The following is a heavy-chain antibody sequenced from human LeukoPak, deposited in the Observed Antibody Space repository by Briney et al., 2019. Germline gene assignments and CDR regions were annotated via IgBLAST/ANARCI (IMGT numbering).Heavy chain of an antibody. Sequence: GGSLRLSCAASGFTFSSYGMSWVRQAPGKGLEWVSAISGTGGTTYYADSVKGRFTISRDNSKNTLYLQMNSLRAEDTAVYYCAKNGDRGAYCSGGSYYPYYYYYMDVWGKGTTVTISS. V-gene: IGHV3-23*01. J-gene: IGHJ6*03. CDR1: GFTFSSYG. CDR2: ISGTGGTT. D-gene: IGHD2-15*01. CDR3: AKNGDRGAYCSGGSYYPYYYYYMDV.